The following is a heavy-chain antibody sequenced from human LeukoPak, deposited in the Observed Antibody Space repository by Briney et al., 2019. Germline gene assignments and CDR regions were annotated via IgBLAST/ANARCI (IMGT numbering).Heavy chain of an antibody. Sequence: SETLSLTCAVYGGSFSGYYWSWIRQPPGKGLEWIGEINHSGSTNYNPSLKSRVTISVDTSKNQFSLKLSSVTAADTAVYYCARGRYYGSGSYFNYYYYYMDVWGKGTTVTVPS. CDR1: GGSFSGYY. D-gene: IGHD3-10*01. CDR2: INHSGST. J-gene: IGHJ6*03. CDR3: ARGRYYGSGSYFNYYYYYMDV. V-gene: IGHV4-34*01.